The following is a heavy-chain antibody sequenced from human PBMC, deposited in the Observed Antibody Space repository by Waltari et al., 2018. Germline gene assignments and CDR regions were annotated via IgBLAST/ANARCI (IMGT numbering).Heavy chain of an antibody. Sequence: EVQLVESGGGVVQPGGSLRLSCAASGFTFSSYWMSWVRQAPGKGLEWVANIKQDGSEKYYVDSVKGRFTISRDNAKNSLYLQMNSLRAEDTAVYYCARGLDSSGYYYGYYFDYWGQGTLVTVSS. J-gene: IGHJ4*02. CDR1: GFTFSSYW. CDR2: IKQDGSEK. CDR3: ARGLDSSGYYYGYYFDY. V-gene: IGHV3-7*01. D-gene: IGHD3-22*01.